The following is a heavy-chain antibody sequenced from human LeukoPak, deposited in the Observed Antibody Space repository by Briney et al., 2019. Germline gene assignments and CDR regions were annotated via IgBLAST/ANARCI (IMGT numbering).Heavy chain of an antibody. CDR2: ISYIGTT. D-gene: IGHD3-9*01. J-gene: IGHJ4*02. CDR3: ARTYYDILTIDY. Sequence: PSETLSLTCAVTGDSFSSHYWTWIRQPPGRGLEWIGYISYIGTTNYNPSLKSRVTISVDTSKNQFSLKLSSVTAADTAVYYCARTYYDILTIDYWGQGTLVTVSS. CDR1: GDSFSSHY. V-gene: IGHV4-59*11.